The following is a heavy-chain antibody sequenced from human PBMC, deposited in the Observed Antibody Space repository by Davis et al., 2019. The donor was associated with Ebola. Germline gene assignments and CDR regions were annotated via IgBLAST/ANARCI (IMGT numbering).Heavy chain of an antibody. Sequence: LVKVSCKASGGTFSSYAISWVRQAPGQGLEWMGGIIPIFGTANYAQKFQGRVTITADESTSTAYMELSSLRSEDTAVYYCARDRLLWFGELLYNYYYGMDVWGQGTTVTVSS. V-gene: IGHV1-69*13. CDR3: ARDRLLWFGELLYNYYYGMDV. D-gene: IGHD3-10*01. J-gene: IGHJ6*02. CDR2: IIPIFGTA. CDR1: GGTFSSYA.